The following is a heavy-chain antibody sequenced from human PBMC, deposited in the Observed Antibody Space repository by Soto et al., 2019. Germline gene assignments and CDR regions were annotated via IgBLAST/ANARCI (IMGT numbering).Heavy chain of an antibody. CDR1: GFTLSNYA. D-gene: IGHD3-10*02. CDR2: IRGSGGST. J-gene: IGHJ5*02. Sequence: EVQLLVSGGALVQPGESLRLSCAASGFTLSNYAMSWVRQAPGKGLEWISVIRGSGGSTYFPDSVKGRFTISTDNSKNTLYLQMDSLRADDTAIYYCAKGPYGTMLSNYFDPWGQGTLVTVS. CDR3: AKGPYGTMLSNYFDP. V-gene: IGHV3-23*01.